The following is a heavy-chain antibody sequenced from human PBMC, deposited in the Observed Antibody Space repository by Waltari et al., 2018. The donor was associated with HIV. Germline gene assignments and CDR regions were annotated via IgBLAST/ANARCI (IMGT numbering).Heavy chain of an antibody. D-gene: IGHD1-26*01. CDR1: GGSISSYY. V-gene: IGHV4-59*01. CDR2: IYYSGST. Sequence: VQLQESGPGLVKPSETLSLTCTVSGGSISSYYWSWIRQPPGKGLEWIGYIYYSGSTNYNPSLKSRVTISVDTSKNQFSLKLSSVTAADTAVYYCAAAGSWLPWFDPWGQGTLVTVSS. J-gene: IGHJ5*02. CDR3: AAAGSWLPWFDP.